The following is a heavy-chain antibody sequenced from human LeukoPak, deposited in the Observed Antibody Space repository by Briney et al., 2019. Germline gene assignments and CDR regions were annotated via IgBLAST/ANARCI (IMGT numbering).Heavy chain of an antibody. CDR1: GGSISSGSYY. CDR2: IDTSVST. Sequence: PSQTLSLTCTVSGGSISSGSYYWSWIRQPAGKGLEWIGRIDTSVSTNYNPSLKSRVTISVDTSKNQFSLKLSSVTAADTAVYYCARAIDGGNSEGFQHWGQGTLVTVSS. J-gene: IGHJ1*01. D-gene: IGHD4-23*01. V-gene: IGHV4-61*02. CDR3: ARAIDGGNSEGFQH.